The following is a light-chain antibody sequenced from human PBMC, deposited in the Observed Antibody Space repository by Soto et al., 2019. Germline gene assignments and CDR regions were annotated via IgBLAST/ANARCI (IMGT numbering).Light chain of an antibody. CDR3: QQYDNLPLI. CDR1: ESIRTW. Sequence: DIEMTQSPSTLSASIGDRVTITCRARESIRTWLAWYQHKPGKAPKLLIYDASSLESGVPSRFRGSGSGTDFTFTISSLQPEDFATYYCQQYDNLPLIFGQGTRLEIK. CDR2: DAS. V-gene: IGKV1-5*01. J-gene: IGKJ5*01.